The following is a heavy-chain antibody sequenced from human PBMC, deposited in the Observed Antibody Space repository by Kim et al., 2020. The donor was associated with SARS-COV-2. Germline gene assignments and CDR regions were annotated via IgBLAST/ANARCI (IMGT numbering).Heavy chain of an antibody. CDR3: AALMLVVPAAISYYGMDV. Sequence: ASVKVSCKASGYTFTSYAMNWVRQAPGQGLEWMGWINTNTGNPTYAQGFTGRFVFSLDTSVSTAYLQISSLKAEDTAVYYCAALMLVVPAAISYYGMDVWGQGTTGTVSS. CDR2: INTNTGNP. V-gene: IGHV7-4-1*02. J-gene: IGHJ6*02. CDR1: GYTFTSYA. D-gene: IGHD2-2*01.